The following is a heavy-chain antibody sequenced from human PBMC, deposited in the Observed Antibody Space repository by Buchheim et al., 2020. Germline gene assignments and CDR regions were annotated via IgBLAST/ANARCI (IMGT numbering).Heavy chain of an antibody. CDR2: INHSGNT. D-gene: IGHD5-18*01. CDR3: ATGYSYGYGDFQL. CDR1: GGSFSSYY. V-gene: IGHV4-34*01. Sequence: QVQLQQWGAGLLKPSETLSLTCGVCGGSFSSYYWSWIRQPPGKGLEWVGEINHSGNTNYNPSLKSRVTISLHTSKNPFSLNLSSVTAADTAVYYCATGYSYGYGDFQLWGQGTL. J-gene: IGHJ1*01.